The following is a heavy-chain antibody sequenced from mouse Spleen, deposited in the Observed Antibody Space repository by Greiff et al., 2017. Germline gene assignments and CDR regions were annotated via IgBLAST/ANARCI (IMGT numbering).Heavy chain of an antibody. Sequence: EVKLMESGEGLVKPGGSLKLSCAASGFTFSSYAMSWVRQTPEKRLEWVAYISSGGDYIYYADTVKGRFTISRDNARNTLYLQMSSLKSEDTAMYYCTRDSLTGFYFDYWGQGTTLTVSS. CDR3: TRDSLTGFYFDY. V-gene: IGHV5-9-1*02. J-gene: IGHJ2*01. CDR1: GFTFSSYA. D-gene: IGHD4-1*01. CDR2: ISSGGDYI.